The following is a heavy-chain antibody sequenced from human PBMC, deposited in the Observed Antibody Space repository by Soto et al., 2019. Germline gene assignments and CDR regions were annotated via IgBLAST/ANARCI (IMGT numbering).Heavy chain of an antibody. CDR1: GGSVRCFY. V-gene: IGHV4-34*01. Sequence: SETLSLTCAVYGGSVRCFYWIWIRQPPGKGLEWIGEINHSGSSHYNPSLKSRSTMLLDTSKNQVSLRLSSVTAADTAVYYCARGSQWLDYWGQGALVTVSS. CDR3: ARGSQWLDY. D-gene: IGHD6-19*01. CDR2: INHSGSS. J-gene: IGHJ4*02.